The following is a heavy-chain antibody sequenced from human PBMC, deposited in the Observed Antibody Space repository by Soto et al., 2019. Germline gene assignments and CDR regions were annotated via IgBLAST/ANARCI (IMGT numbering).Heavy chain of an antibody. D-gene: IGHD6-19*01. CDR1: GFTFSSYG. J-gene: IGHJ4*02. Sequence: QVQLVESGGGVVQPGRSLRLSCAASGFTFSSYGMHWVRQGPGKGLEWVAVIWYDGSNKYYADSVKGRFTISRDNSKNTLYLQMNSLRAEDTAVYYCARDRYSSGWYDLDYWGQGTLVTVSS. CDR3: ARDRYSSGWYDLDY. V-gene: IGHV3-33*01. CDR2: IWYDGSNK.